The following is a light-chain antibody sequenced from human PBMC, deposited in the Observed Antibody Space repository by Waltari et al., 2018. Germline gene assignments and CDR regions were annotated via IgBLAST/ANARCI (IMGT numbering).Light chain of an antibody. V-gene: IGKV3-20*01. CDR3: QHYVRLPVA. J-gene: IGKJ1*01. CDR2: GAS. Sequence: EIVLTPSPGTLSLSPGERAPLSCRASEHVRTAVAWYQQKPGQAPRLLLFGASNRAIGIPDRFSGGGSGTDFSLTISRLEPEDFAVYFCQHYVRLPVAFGQGTKVDIK. CDR1: EHVRTA.